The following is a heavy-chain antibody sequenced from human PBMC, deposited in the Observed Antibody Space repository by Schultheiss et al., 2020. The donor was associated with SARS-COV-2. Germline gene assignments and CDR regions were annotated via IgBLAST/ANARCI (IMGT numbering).Heavy chain of an antibody. J-gene: IGHJ6*02. D-gene: IGHD2-15*01. CDR2: FHSSGTT. CDR1: GGSISSYY. CDR3: ARGRGYCSGGSCYLPTHYYYYGMDV. Sequence: SETLSLTCTVSGGSISSYYWSWIRQPAGKGLEWIGRFHSSGTTNYNPSLKSRVTMSADTSKNQFSLKLSSVTAADTAVYYCARGRGYCSGGSCYLPTHYYYYGMDVWGQGTTVTVSS. V-gene: IGHV4-4*07.